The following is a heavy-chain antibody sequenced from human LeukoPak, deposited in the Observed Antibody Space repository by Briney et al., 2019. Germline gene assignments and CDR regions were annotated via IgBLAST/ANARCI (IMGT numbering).Heavy chain of an antibody. CDR3: TRVGYIDEGIDY. CDR2: IKQDGSKK. D-gene: IGHD5-24*01. V-gene: IGHV3-7*04. Sequence: GGSLRLSCVASGFPFSGYWMTWVRQAPGKGLEWVANIKQDGSKKSYVDSVKGRFTISRDNAKNSLYLQMNSLRAEDTAIYYRTRVGYIDEGIDYWGQGTLVTVSS. CDR1: GFPFSGYW. J-gene: IGHJ4*02.